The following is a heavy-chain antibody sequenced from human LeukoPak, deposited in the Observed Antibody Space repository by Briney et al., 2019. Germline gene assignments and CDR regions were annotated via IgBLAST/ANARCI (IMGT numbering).Heavy chain of an antibody. Sequence: ASVKVSCKASGYTFTGYYMHWVRQAPGQGLEWMGWINPNSGGTNYAQKFQGRVTMTRDTSISTAYMELSRLRSDDTAVYYCARDETYSSDWQPNHYYYYMDVWGKGTTVTVSS. D-gene: IGHD6-19*01. CDR3: ARDETYSSDWQPNHYYYYMDV. V-gene: IGHV1-2*02. CDR1: GYTFTGYY. J-gene: IGHJ6*03. CDR2: INPNSGGT.